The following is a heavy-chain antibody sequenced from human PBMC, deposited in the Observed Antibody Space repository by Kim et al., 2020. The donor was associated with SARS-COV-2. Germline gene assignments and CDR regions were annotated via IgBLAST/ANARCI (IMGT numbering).Heavy chain of an antibody. D-gene: IGHD3-10*01. Sequence: GGSLRLSCEASGFTFSDFWMIWLRQAPGTGLEWVANIRQDGSVRYYVDSVKGRFTISRDNAKNSLYLQMDSLRAEDTAVYYCARDKSIPSYDAFDIWGQGTMGTVSS. J-gene: IGHJ3*02. CDR1: GFTFSDFW. CDR2: IRQDGSVR. CDR3: ARDKSIPSYDAFDI. V-gene: IGHV3-7*03.